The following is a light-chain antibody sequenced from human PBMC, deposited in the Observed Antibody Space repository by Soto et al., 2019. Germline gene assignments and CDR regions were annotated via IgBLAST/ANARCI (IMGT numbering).Light chain of an antibody. CDR3: GTWDISLSGV. CDR1: SSNIGNNY. V-gene: IGLV1-51*02. CDR2: ENN. Sequence: QSVLTQPPSVSAAPGQKVTISCSGSSSNIGNNYVSWYQQLPGTAPKLLIYENNKRPSGIPDRFSGSKSGTSATLGITGLQTGDEADYYCGTWDISLSGVFGGGTKVTVL. J-gene: IGLJ3*02.